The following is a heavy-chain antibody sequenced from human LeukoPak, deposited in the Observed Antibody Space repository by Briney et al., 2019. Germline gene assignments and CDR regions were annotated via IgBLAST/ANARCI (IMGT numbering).Heavy chain of an antibody. V-gene: IGHV3-48*04. CDR3: TKDLGLRRMI. CDR2: ISAGSGTV. J-gene: IGHJ2*01. Sequence: GGSLRLSCAASGLSLSSNNMHWVRQAPGGGLEWLSYISAGSGTVFSADSVKGRFSISRDNARESLFLQMNSLRVDDTAVYYCTKDLGLRRMIWGRGILVIVSS. D-gene: IGHD1-14*01. CDR1: GLSLSSNN.